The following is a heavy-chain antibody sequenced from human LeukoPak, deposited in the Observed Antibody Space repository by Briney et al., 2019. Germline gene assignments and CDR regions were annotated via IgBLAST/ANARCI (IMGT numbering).Heavy chain of an antibody. CDR3: ARDSPAYCSGGNCYNWYFDL. CDR1: GDSITNRNW. V-gene: IGHV4-4*02. CDR2: ISHSGST. D-gene: IGHD2-15*01. J-gene: IGHJ2*01. Sequence: PSETLSLTCAVSGDSITNRNWWNWVRQPPGKGLEWIGEISHSGSTNYNPSLKSRVTIDKSKNEFSLNLSSVTAADTAVYYCARDSPAYCSGGNCYNWYFDLWGRGTLVSFSS.